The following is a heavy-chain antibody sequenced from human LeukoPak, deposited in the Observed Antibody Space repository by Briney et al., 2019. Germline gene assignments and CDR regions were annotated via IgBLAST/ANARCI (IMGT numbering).Heavy chain of an antibody. CDR3: ARDRQCSASNYNPGDDFDY. V-gene: IGHV3-74*01. Sequence: GGSLRLSCAASGLTFSRSWMHWVRQVPGKGLVWVSRIDGDGGGIRYADSVKGRFTISRDNAKNTLFLQMNSLTVEDTAVYYCARDRQCSASNYNPGDDFDYWGQGTLVTVSS. D-gene: IGHD2-15*01. CDR1: GLTFSRSW. J-gene: IGHJ4*02. CDR2: IDGDGGGI.